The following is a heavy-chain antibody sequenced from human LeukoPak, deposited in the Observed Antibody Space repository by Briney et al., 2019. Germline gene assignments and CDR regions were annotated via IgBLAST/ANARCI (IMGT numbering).Heavy chain of an antibody. J-gene: IGHJ4*02. CDR2: IWYDGSNK. CDR1: GFTFSSYG. CDR3: AKGAHTENYDILTEGFDY. V-gene: IGHV3-33*06. Sequence: PGRSLRLSCVASGFTFSSYGMHWVRQAPGKGLEWVAVIWYDGSNKYYADSVKGRFTISRDNSKNTLYMRMKSLRAEDTAVYYCAKGAHTENYDILTEGFDYWGQGTLVTVSS. D-gene: IGHD3-9*01.